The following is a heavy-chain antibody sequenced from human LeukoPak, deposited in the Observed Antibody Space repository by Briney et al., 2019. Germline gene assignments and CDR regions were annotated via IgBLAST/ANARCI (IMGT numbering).Heavy chain of an antibody. J-gene: IGHJ6*02. CDR3: ARDRRYDSSGYYYFYYYYGMDV. CDR1: GYTFTSYG. Sequence: ASVTVSCKASGYTFTSYGISWVRQAPGQGLEWMGWISAYNGNTNYAQKLQGRVTMTTDTSTSTAYMELRSLRSDDTAVYYCARDRRYDSSGYYYFYYYYGMDVWGQGTTVTVSS. D-gene: IGHD3-22*01. CDR2: ISAYNGNT. V-gene: IGHV1-18*01.